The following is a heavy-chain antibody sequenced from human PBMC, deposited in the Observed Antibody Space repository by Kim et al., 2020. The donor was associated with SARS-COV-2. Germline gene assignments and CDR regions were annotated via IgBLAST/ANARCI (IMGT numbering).Heavy chain of an antibody. D-gene: IGHD6-13*01. V-gene: IGHV3-23*01. J-gene: IGHJ4*02. CDR1: GFTFSTYA. CDR3: AQVQWQQPYH. CDR2: ISGTGESI. Sequence: GGSLRLSCAASGFTFSTYAMSWVRQAPEKGLEWVSAISGTGESIYYADSVKGRFTISRDNSGNTLYLQMTRLRAEDTAVYYCAQVQWQQPYHGGQGTLVTVSS.